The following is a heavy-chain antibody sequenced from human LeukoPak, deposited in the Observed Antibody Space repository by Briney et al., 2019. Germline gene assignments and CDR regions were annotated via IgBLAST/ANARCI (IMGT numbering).Heavy chain of an antibody. J-gene: IGHJ4*02. Sequence: GGSLRLSCAASGFTFSNAWMSWVRQAPGKGLEWVSVIYSGGSTYYADSVKGRFTISRDNSKNTLYLQMNSLRAEDTAVYYCARDLPYSSDWYSDSWGQGTLVTVSS. CDR1: GFTFSNAW. CDR3: ARDLPYSSDWYSDS. CDR2: IYSGGST. D-gene: IGHD6-19*01. V-gene: IGHV3-53*01.